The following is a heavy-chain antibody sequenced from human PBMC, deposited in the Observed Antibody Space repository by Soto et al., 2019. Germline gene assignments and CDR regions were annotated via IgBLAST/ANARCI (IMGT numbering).Heavy chain of an antibody. D-gene: IGHD2-21*02. Sequence: QVQLVESGGGVVQPGRSLRLSCAASGFTFSSYGMHWVRQAPGKGLEWVAGIWYDGSNKYYADSVKGRFTISRDNSKNTRYLQMNSLRAEETAVYYCAREAYGGDCYSAFDIWGQGTMVTVSA. CDR1: GFTFSSYG. J-gene: IGHJ3*02. V-gene: IGHV3-33*01. CDR3: AREAYGGDCYSAFDI. CDR2: IWYDGSNK.